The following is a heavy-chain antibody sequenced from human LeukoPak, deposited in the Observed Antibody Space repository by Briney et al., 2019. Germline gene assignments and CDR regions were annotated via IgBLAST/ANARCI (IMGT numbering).Heavy chain of an antibody. V-gene: IGHV4-34*01. D-gene: IGHD2-15*01. J-gene: IGHJ6*04. CDR2: INHSGST. CDR3: ARGGWRLPSVV. Sequence: SETLSLTCTVYGGSFSGYYWSWIRQPPGKGLEWIGEINHSGSTNYNPFLKSRVTISVDTSKNQFSLKLSSVTAADTAVYYCARGGWRLPSVVWGKGTTVTVSS. CDR1: GGSFSGYY.